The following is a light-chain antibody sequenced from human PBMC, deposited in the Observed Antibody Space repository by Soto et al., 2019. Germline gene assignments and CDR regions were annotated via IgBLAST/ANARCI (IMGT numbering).Light chain of an antibody. J-gene: IGKJ4*01. CDR2: DAS. CDR1: QSISSR. Sequence: DIQMTQSPSTLSASVGDRFTITRRASQSISSRLAWYQQKPGTAPKLMIYDASSLESGVPSRFSGSGTGREFTLTISSLKPDDFATYYCQQYSSYSLLTSGGGTKVDI. CDR3: QQYSSYSLLT. V-gene: IGKV1-5*01.